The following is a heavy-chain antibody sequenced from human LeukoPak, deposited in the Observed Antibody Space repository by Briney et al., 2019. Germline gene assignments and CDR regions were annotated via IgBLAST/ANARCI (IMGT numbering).Heavy chain of an antibody. CDR1: GGTFSSYA. D-gene: IGHD1-26*01. CDR2: IIPIFGTA. V-gene: IGHV1-69*13. CDR3: ARVRSSVGAVSYYFDY. J-gene: IGHJ4*02. Sequence: ASVKVSCKASGGTFSSYAISWVRQAPGQGLEWMGGIIPIFGTANCAQKFQGRVTITADESTSTAYMELSSLRSEDTAVYYCARVRSSVGAVSYYFDYWGQGTLVTVSP.